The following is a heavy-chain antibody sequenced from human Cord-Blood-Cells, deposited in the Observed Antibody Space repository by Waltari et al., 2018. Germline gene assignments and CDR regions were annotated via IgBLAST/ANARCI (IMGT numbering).Heavy chain of an antibody. V-gene: IGHV3-30-3*01. CDR2: ISYDGSNK. Sequence: QVQLVESGGGVVQPGRSLRLSCAASGFTFSSYAMHWVRQAPGKGLEWVAVISYDGSNKYYADSVKGRFTISRDNSKNTLYLQMNSLRAEDTAVYYCARPRTGTEYFQHWARAPWSPSPQ. D-gene: IGHD1-1*01. CDR1: GFTFSSYA. J-gene: IGHJ1*01. CDR3: ARPRTGTEYFQH.